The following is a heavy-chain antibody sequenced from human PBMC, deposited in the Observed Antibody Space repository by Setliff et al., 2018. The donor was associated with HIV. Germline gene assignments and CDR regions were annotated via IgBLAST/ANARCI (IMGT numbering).Heavy chain of an antibody. CDR1: GDSISSRSYY. Sequence: PSETLSLTCTVSGDSISSRSYYWSWIRQPAGKGLEWIGRIYSSGITNYTPSLESRVIISKDTSKNQFSLTLKSVTAADMAMYFCARESPDGLDYWGPETLVTVSS. CDR2: IYSSGIT. J-gene: IGHJ4*02. V-gene: IGHV4-61*02. CDR3: ARESPDGLDY. D-gene: IGHD2-8*01.